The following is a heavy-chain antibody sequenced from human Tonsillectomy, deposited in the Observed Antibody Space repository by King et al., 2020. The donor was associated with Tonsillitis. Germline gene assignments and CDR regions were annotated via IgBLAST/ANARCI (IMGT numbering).Heavy chain of an antibody. CDR2: INSDGGGT. D-gene: IGHD1-26*01. CDR1: GFMFGAYN. J-gene: IGHJ4*02. Sequence: QLVQSGGVVVQPGGSLRLSCAASGFMFGAYNMHWVRQPPGKGLEFVSLINSDGGGTYYADSVKGRFTISRDNNKNSLFLQMNGLRPEDTAFYYCARDQRGSYDYWGQGTLVTVSS. V-gene: IGHV3-43*01. CDR3: ARDQRGSYDY.